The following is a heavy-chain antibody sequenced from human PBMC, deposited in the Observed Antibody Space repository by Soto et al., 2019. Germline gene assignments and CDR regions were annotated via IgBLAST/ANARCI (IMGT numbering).Heavy chain of an antibody. CDR2: IYYSGNT. D-gene: IGHD1-20*01. V-gene: IGHV4-59*01. CDR1: GGSISSYY. Sequence: SETLSLTCTVSGGSISSYYWSWIRQPPGKGLEWIGYIYYSGNTNYNPSLKSRVTISVDTSKNQFSLKLSSVTAADTAVYYCARVSDNWNLGYYYGMDVWGQGTTVTASS. CDR3: ARVSDNWNLGYYYGMDV. J-gene: IGHJ6*02.